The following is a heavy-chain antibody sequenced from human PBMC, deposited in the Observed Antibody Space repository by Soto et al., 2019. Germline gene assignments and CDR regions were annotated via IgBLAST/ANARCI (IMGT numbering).Heavy chain of an antibody. CDR2: IDPSDSQT. D-gene: IGHD3-22*01. Sequence: GESLKISCKGSGYSFAGYWITWVRQKPGRGLEWMGRIDPSDSQTYYSPSFRGHVTISVTKSITTVFLQWSSLRASDTAMYYCARQIYDSDTGPNFQYYFDSWGQGTPVTVSS. CDR3: ARQIYDSDTGPNFQYYFDS. J-gene: IGHJ4*02. V-gene: IGHV5-10-1*01. CDR1: GYSFAGYW.